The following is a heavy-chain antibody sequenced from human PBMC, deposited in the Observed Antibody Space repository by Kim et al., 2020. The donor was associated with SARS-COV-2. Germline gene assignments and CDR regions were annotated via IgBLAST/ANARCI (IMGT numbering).Heavy chain of an antibody. D-gene: IGHD1-26*01. Sequence: NPSLKSRVTISVDTSKNQFSLKLSSVTAADTAVYYCARGAISGLDDAFDIWGQGTMVTVSS. J-gene: IGHJ3*02. CDR3: ARGAISGLDDAFDI. V-gene: IGHV4-61*02.